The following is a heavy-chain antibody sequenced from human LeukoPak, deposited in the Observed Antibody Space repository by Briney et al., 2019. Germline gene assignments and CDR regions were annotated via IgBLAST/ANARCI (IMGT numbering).Heavy chain of an antibody. CDR1: GFTFSSYA. J-gene: IGHJ6*02. V-gene: IGHV3-23*01. D-gene: IGHD3-22*01. CDR3: AKDGSYDSSGYLPPYGMDV. CDR2: ISGSGGST. Sequence: GGSLRLSCAASGFTFSSYAMSWVRQAPGKGLEWVSAISGSGGSTYYADSVKGRFTISRDNSKNTLYLQMNSLRAEDTAVYYCAKDGSYDSSGYLPPYGMDVWGQGTTVTVPS.